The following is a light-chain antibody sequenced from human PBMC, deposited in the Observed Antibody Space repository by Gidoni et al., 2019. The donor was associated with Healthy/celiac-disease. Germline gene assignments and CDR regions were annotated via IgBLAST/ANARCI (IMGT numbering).Light chain of an antibody. V-gene: IGKV1-33*01. Sequence: DIQLTHSPSSLSASVGDRVTITCQASQDISNYLTWYQQKPGKAPKLLIYDASNLETGGPSRFSGSGSGTDFTFTISSLQAEDIATYYCQQYDNRPPYTFGQGTKLEIK. CDR3: QQYDNRPPYT. J-gene: IGKJ2*01. CDR2: DAS. CDR1: QDISNY.